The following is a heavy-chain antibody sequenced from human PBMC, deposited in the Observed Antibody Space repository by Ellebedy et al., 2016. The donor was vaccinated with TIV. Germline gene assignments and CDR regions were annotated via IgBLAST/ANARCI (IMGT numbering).Heavy chain of an antibody. CDR1: GYTFTGYY. Sequence: ASVKVSCKASGYTFTGYYMHWVRQVPGQGLEWMGWINAGNGNTKYSQKFQGRVTITRDTSASTAYMELSSLRSEDTAVYYCARGYSYGRLIDYWGQGTLVTVSS. CDR2: INAGNGNT. CDR3: ARGYSYGRLIDY. D-gene: IGHD5-18*01. J-gene: IGHJ4*02. V-gene: IGHV1-3*01.